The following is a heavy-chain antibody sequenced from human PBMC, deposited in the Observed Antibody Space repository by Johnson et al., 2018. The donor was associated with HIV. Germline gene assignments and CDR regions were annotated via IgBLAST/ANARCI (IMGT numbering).Heavy chain of an antibody. J-gene: IGHJ3*02. V-gene: IGHV3-30*02. CDR2: IRYDGSNK. CDR1: GFTFSSYW. Sequence: QVQLVESGGGLVQPGGSLRLSCVASGFTFSSYWMSWVRQAPGKGLEWVAFIRYDGSNKYYADFVKGRFTISRDNSKNTLYLQMNSLRAEDTAVYYCARGIAAAPLWAFDIWGQGTMVTVSS. CDR3: ARGIAAAPLWAFDI. D-gene: IGHD6-13*01.